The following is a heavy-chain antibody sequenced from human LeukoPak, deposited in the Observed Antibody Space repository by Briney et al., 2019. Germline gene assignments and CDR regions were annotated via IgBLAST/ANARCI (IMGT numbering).Heavy chain of an antibody. Sequence: PGGSLRLSCAASGFTFSCYGMHWVRQAPGKGLEYVSGISSNGGSTYYANSVKGRFTISRDNSKNTLYLQMGSLRVEDMAVYYCAREYSSSSVDYWGQGTLVTVSS. CDR3: AREYSSSSVDY. CDR1: GFTFSCYG. CDR2: ISSNGGST. V-gene: IGHV3-64*01. J-gene: IGHJ4*02. D-gene: IGHD6-6*01.